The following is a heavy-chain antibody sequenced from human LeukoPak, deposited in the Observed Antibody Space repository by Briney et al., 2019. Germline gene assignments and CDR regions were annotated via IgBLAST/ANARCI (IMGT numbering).Heavy chain of an antibody. CDR3: AKGYSYGYAQYFFDY. D-gene: IGHD5-18*01. Sequence: GGSLRLSCAASGFSFDSCVMSWVRQAPGKGLEWVSGITDSGVSAYYADSVKGRFIISSDNSKNTVFLQMNSLRAEDTAVYYCAKGYSYGYAQYFFDYWGQGTLVTVSS. CDR1: GFSFDSCV. CDR2: ITDSGVSA. J-gene: IGHJ4*02. V-gene: IGHV3-23*01.